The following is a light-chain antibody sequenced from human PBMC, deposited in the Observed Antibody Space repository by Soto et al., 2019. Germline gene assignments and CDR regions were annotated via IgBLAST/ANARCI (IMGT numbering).Light chain of an antibody. CDR3: SSYTSVNLYV. Sequence: QSALTQPASVSGSPGQSISISCTGTRSDVGGYKHVSWYQQQPGKVPRLIIFDVSSRPSGVSHRFSGSKSGDTASLTISGLQAEDEADYYCSSYTSVNLYVFGTGTKVTVL. J-gene: IGLJ1*01. CDR1: RSDVGGYKH. CDR2: DVS. V-gene: IGLV2-14*03.